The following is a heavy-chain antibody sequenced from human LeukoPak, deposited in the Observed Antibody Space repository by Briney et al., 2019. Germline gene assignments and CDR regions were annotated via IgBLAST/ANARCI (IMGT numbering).Heavy chain of an antibody. CDR3: ARVSSLLHASFDY. CDR2: IYYSGST. J-gene: IGHJ4*02. D-gene: IGHD3-22*01. CDR1: GGSISSGGYY. V-gene: IGHV4-31*03. Sequence: SETLSLTCTVSGGSISSGGYYWSWTRQHPGKGLEWIGYIYYSGSTYYNPSLKSRVTISVDTSKNQFSLKLSSVTAADTAVYYCARVSSLLHASFDYWDQGTLVTVSS.